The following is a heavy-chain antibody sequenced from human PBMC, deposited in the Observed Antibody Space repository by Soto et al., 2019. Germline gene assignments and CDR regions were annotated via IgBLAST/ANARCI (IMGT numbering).Heavy chain of an antibody. CDR1: GFSLSTTGVG. CDR2: IYWDDDK. CDR3: THWSSASSNFDS. Sequence: SGPTLVNPTQTLTLTCTFSGFSLSTTGVGVGWIRQPPGKALEWLALIYWDDDKRYRPSLKSRLTITKDTSKNQVVLTLTNMDPVDTATYYCTHWSSASSNFDSWGQGTLVTFS. D-gene: IGHD3-22*01. J-gene: IGHJ4*02. V-gene: IGHV2-5*02.